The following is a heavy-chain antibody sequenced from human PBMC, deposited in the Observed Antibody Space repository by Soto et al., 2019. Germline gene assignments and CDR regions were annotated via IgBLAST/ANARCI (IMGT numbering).Heavy chain of an antibody. Sequence: EVLLLDSGGGLVKPGGSLRLSCAASGFTFSTYAMTWVRQAPGKGPGWISTVNNGGGGTYYADSVKGRFTISRDNSKNTLYLQVSSLRAEDTAVYYCAKERLGRGIDYWGQGILVTVSS. V-gene: IGHV3-23*01. CDR2: VNNGGGGT. D-gene: IGHD3-10*01. CDR3: AKERLGRGIDY. CDR1: GFTFSTYA. J-gene: IGHJ4*02.